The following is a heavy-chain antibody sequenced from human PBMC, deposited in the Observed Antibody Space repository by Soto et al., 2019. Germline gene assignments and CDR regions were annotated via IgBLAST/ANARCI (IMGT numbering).Heavy chain of an antibody. Sequence: GGSLRLSCAASGFTFSSYAMHWVRQAPGKGLEWGAVISYDGSNKYYADSVKGGFTISRDNSKNTLYLQMNSLRAEDTAVYYYARESTILNYRMHVWGQGTTVTGSS. D-gene: IGHD3-9*01. CDR3: ARESTILNYRMHV. CDR1: GFTFSSYA. CDR2: ISYDGSNK. V-gene: IGHV3-30-3*01. J-gene: IGHJ6*02.